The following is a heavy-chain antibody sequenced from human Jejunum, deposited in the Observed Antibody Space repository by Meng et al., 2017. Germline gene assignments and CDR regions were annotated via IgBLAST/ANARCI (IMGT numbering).Heavy chain of an antibody. Sequence: APLVQPGAEVKKPGASAQVSCKASGYTFTSCAMHGVRQAPGQRLEWMGWINAGNGNTKYSQKFQGRVTFTRDTSASTAYMELSSLESEDTAVYYCATLNIAVAGYWGQGTLVTVSS. V-gene: IGHV1-3*01. CDR1: GYTFTSCA. CDR2: INAGNGNT. D-gene: IGHD6-19*01. J-gene: IGHJ4*02. CDR3: ATLNIAVAGY.